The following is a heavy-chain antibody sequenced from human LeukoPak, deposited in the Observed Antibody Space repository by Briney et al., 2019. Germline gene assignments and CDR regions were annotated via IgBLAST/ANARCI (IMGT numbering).Heavy chain of an antibody. CDR2: TYYRSKWYN. J-gene: IGHJ4*02. CDR3: ARGRGYSGYDYAY. V-gene: IGHV6-1*01. Sequence: SQTLSLTCAISGDSVSSNSAAWNWIRQSPSRGLEWLGRTYYRSKWYNDYAVSVKSRITINPDTSKNQFSLKLSSVTAADTAVYYCARGRGYSGYDYAYWGQGTLVTVSS. D-gene: IGHD5-12*01. CDR1: GDSVSSNSAA.